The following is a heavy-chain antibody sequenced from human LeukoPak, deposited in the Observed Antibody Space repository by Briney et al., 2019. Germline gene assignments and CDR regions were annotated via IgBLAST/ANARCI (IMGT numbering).Heavy chain of an antibody. CDR2: ISGYNGNT. D-gene: IGHD1-26*01. CDR1: GYTFTNYG. Sequence: ASVKVSYKASGYTFTNYGISWVRQAPGQGLEWMGWISGYNGNTKYAQKFQGRVTMTTDTSTTTAYIELRSLRSDDTAVYYCARSLNYYSGNYQLYDYWGQGTLVTVSS. V-gene: IGHV1-18*01. J-gene: IGHJ4*02. CDR3: ARSLNYYSGNYQLYDY.